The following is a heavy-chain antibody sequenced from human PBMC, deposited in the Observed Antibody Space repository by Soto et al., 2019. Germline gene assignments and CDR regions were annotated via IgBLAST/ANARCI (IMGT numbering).Heavy chain of an antibody. CDR1: GFIFSSYA. CDR2: IGESGTPT. J-gene: IGHJ6*02. V-gene: IGHV3-23*01. D-gene: IGHD2-2*01. Sequence: EVQLLESGGGLVQPGGSLRLSCAASGFIFSSYAMKWVRXXXXXXXXWVSLIGESGTPTYYADSVKGRFTISRDNSGNTLXLEMYSLRAEDTXVYXCARYIPGVRYYGMDVWGQGTTVTVSS. CDR3: ARYIPGVRYYGMDV.